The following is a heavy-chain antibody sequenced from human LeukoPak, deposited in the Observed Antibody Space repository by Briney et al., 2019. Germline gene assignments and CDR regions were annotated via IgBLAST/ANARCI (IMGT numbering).Heavy chain of an antibody. CDR1: GGTFSSYA. Sequence: SVKVSCKASGGTFSSYAISWVRQAPGQGLEWMGRIIPILGIANYAQKFQGRVTITADKSTSTAYMELSSLRSEDTAVYYCARRTYYDFWSGYYLSLSDVGAFDIWGQGTMVTVSS. D-gene: IGHD3-3*01. V-gene: IGHV1-69*04. J-gene: IGHJ3*02. CDR3: ARRTYYDFWSGYYLSLSDVGAFDI. CDR2: IIPILGIA.